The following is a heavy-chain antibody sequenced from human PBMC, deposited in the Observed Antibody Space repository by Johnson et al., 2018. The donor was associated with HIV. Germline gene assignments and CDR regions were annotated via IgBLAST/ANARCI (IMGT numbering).Heavy chain of an antibody. J-gene: IGHJ3*02. D-gene: IGHD6-13*01. Sequence: QVQLVESGGGVVQPGRSLRLSCAASKFTFSSYPMHWVRQAPGKGLEWVALLSYDGTNKYYADSAKGRFTISRDNSRNTLFLQMNSLRVEDTAAYYCARGVKQQLSVVDAFGIWGQGTMVTVSS. CDR1: KFTFSSYP. CDR2: LSYDGTNK. V-gene: IGHV3-30*04. CDR3: ARGVKQQLSVVDAFGI.